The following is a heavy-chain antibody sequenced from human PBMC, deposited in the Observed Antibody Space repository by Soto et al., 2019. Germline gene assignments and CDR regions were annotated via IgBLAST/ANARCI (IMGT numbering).Heavy chain of an antibody. CDR1: GFTVSTYG. CDR2: FTGVIGTT. J-gene: IGHJ4*02. Sequence: EVQVLESGGGLVQPGGSLRLSCAASGFTVSTYGVTWVRQAPGKGLEWVSGFTGVIGTTHYADSVKGRFTITRDNSNNTVYLQMNSLRVEDTAVYYCARWNGYGDYWGRGTLVTVSS. CDR3: ARWNGYGDY. V-gene: IGHV3-23*01. D-gene: IGHD1-1*01.